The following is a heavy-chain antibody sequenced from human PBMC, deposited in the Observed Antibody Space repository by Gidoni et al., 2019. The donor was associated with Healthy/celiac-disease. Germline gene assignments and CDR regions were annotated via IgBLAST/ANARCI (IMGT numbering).Heavy chain of an antibody. Sequence: QVQLQESGPGLLKPSQTLSLTCTFSGGSISSGGYYWSWIRQHPGKGLEWIGYIYYSGSTYYNPSLKSRVTISVDTSKNQFSLKLSSVTAADTAVYYCARTPYYYDSSGYFDVWGQGTTVTVSS. D-gene: IGHD3-22*01. CDR1: GGSISSGGYY. V-gene: IGHV4-31*03. J-gene: IGHJ6*02. CDR2: IYYSGST. CDR3: ARTPYYYDSSGYFDV.